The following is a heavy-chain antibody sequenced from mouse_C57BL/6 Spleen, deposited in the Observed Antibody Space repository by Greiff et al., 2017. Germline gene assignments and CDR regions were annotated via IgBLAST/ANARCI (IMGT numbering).Heavy chain of an antibody. Sequence: QVQLQQSGAELVRPGTSVKVSCKASGYAFTNYLIEWVKQRPGQGLEWIGVINTGSGGTNYNEKFKGKATLTADKSSSTAYMPLSSLTSVDSAVYFCAKGCAYFDYWCQGTTRTVSS. V-gene: IGHV1-54*01. CDR3: AKGCAYFDY. J-gene: IGHJ2*01. D-gene: IGHD3-3*01. CDR2: INTGSGGT. CDR1: GYAFTNYL.